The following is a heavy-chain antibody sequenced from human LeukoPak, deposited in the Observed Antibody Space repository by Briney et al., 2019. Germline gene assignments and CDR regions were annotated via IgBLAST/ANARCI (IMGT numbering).Heavy chain of an antibody. Sequence: ASVKVSCKASGGTFSSYAISWVRQATGQGLEWMGWMKSNNGHTGYAQKFQGRVTMTRDTSISTAYMELSSLTFEDTAVYYCARGPPNWGMVGYWGQGTLVTVSS. J-gene: IGHJ4*02. CDR3: ARGPPNWGMVGY. CDR1: GGTFSSYA. D-gene: IGHD7-27*01. V-gene: IGHV1-8*02. CDR2: MKSNNGHT.